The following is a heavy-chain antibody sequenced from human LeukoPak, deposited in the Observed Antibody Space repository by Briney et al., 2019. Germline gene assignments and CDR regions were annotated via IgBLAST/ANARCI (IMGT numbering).Heavy chain of an antibody. Sequence: GGSLRLSCAASGFTFSSYGMSWVRPAPGKGLEWVSAISGSGGSTYYADSVKGRFTISRDNSKNTLYLQMNSLRAEDTAVYYCAKALAPNDGDYGGYYFDYWGQGTLVTVSS. CDR2: ISGSGGST. D-gene: IGHD4-17*01. V-gene: IGHV3-23*01. CDR3: AKALAPNDGDYGGYYFDY. J-gene: IGHJ4*02. CDR1: GFTFSSYG.